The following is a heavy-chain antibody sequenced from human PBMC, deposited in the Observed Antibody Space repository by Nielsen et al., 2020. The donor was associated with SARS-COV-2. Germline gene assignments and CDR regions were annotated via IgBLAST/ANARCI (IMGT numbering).Heavy chain of an antibody. V-gene: IGHV3-23*01. CDR2: ISGSGGST. J-gene: IGHJ4*02. CDR3: ARGYCSSTSCYSGTLDY. Sequence: GESLKISCAASGFTFSSYAMSWVRQAPGKGLEWVSAISGSGGSTYYADSVKGRFTISRDNSKNTLYLQMNSLRAEDTAVYYCARGYCSSTSCYSGTLDYWGQGTLVTVSS. D-gene: IGHD2-2*01. CDR1: GFTFSSYA.